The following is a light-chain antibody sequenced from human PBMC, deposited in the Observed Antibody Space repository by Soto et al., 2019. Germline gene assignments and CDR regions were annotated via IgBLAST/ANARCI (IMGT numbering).Light chain of an antibody. Sequence: EIGITQSPATLSVSPGERATLSCRASQSVSSNLAWYQQKPGQAPRLLIYDASTRATGVPARFSGSGSGTEFTLTISSLQSEDSAVYYCQHYNNWLSWTFGQGTKVDIK. J-gene: IGKJ1*01. CDR3: QHYNNWLSWT. CDR1: QSVSSN. V-gene: IGKV3-15*01. CDR2: DAS.